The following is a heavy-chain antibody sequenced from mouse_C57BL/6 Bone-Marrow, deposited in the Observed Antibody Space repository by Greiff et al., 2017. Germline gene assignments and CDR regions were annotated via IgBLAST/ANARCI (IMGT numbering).Heavy chain of an antibody. CDR1: GYKFTDYE. CDR3: TRSAY. CDR2: IDPETGGT. Sequence: VQLQQSGAELVRPGASVTLSCKASGYKFTDYEMHWVKQTPVHGLEWIGAIDPETGGTAYNQKFKGKAILTADNSSSTAYMELRSLTSEDSAVYYCTRSAYWGQGTLVTVSA. J-gene: IGHJ3*01. V-gene: IGHV1-15*01.